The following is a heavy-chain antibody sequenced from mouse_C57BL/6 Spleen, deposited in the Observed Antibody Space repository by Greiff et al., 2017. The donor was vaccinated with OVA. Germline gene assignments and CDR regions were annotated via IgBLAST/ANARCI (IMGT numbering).Heavy chain of an antibody. J-gene: IGHJ4*01. V-gene: IGHV5-9-1*02. CDR1: GFTFSSYA. Sequence: EVQVVESGEGLVKPGGSLKLSCAASGFTFSSYAMSWVRQTPEKRLEWVAYISSGGDYIYYADTVKGRFTISRDNARNTLYLQMSSLKSEDTAMYYCTRGYYYGSSYDYAMDYWGQGTSVTVSS. CDR2: ISSGGDYI. D-gene: IGHD1-1*01. CDR3: TRGYYYGSSYDYAMDY.